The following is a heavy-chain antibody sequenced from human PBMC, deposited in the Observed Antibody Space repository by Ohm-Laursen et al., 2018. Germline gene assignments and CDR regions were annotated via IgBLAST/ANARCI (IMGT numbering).Heavy chain of an antibody. D-gene: IGHD3-10*01. Sequence: GESLRISCKGSGYSFTNYWIGWVRQMPGKGLEWMGIIYPGDSDTRYGPSFQGQVTISADKSISTAYLQWSSLKASDTAIYYCARRAGYGSFDPWGQGTLVTVSS. V-gene: IGHV5-51*01. CDR1: GYSFTNYW. J-gene: IGHJ5*02. CDR3: ARRAGYGSFDP. CDR2: IYPGDSDT.